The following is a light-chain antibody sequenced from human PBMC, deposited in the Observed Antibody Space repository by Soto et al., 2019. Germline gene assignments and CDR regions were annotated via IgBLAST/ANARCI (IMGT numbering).Light chain of an antibody. CDR2: AAS. J-gene: IGKJ1*01. Sequence: AIRMTQSPSSFSASTGDRVTITCRASQGISSYLAWYQQKPGRAPKLLIYAASTLQSGVPSRFSGSGSGADFTLTISYLQSEDVATYYCQQYYSYPWTFGQGTKVDIK. CDR1: QGISSY. CDR3: QQYYSYPWT. V-gene: IGKV1-8*01.